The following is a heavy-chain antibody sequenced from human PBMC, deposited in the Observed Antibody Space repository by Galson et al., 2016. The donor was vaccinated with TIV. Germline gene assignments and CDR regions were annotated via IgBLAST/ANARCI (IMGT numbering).Heavy chain of an antibody. CDR3: AGGDLGSHFDH. Sequence: SVKVSCKASGYTFTGYFMHWVRQAPGQELEWMGWINPNSGGTNYAQKFQGRVTMTRDTSISTAYMELSSLISDDTAVYFCAGGDLGSHFDHWGRGTLVTVSS. V-gene: IGHV1-2*02. CDR1: GYTFTGYF. D-gene: IGHD2-21*01. J-gene: IGHJ4*02. CDR2: INPNSGGT.